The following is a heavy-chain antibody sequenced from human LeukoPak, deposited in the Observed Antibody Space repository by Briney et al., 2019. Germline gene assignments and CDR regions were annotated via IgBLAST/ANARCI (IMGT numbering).Heavy chain of an antibody. Sequence: GRSLRLSCAASGFTFSSYGMHWVRQAPGKGLEWVAVISYDGSNKYYADSVKGRFTISRDNSKNTLYLQMNSLRAEDTAVYYCARAYCGGDCFDAFDIWGQGTMVTVSS. J-gene: IGHJ3*02. D-gene: IGHD2-21*02. CDR2: ISYDGSNK. CDR3: ARAYCGGDCFDAFDI. CDR1: GFTFSSYG. V-gene: IGHV3-30*03.